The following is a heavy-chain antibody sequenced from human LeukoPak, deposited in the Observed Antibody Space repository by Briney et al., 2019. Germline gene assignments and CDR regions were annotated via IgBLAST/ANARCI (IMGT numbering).Heavy chain of an antibody. J-gene: IGHJ3*02. CDR3: ARGATGITGTTSAFDI. CDR1: GFTVSSNY. V-gene: IGHV3-53*01. Sequence: GGSLRLSCAASGFTVSSNYMSWVRQAPGKGLEWVSVIYSGGSTYYADSVKGRFTISRDNSKNTLYLQMNSLRAEDTAVYYCARGATGITGTTSAFDIWGQGTMVTVSS. CDR2: IYSGGST. D-gene: IGHD1-7*01.